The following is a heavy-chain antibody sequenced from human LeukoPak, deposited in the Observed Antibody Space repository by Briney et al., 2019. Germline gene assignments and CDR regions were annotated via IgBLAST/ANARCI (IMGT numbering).Heavy chain of an antibody. V-gene: IGHV6-1*01. Sequence: SQTLSLTCAISGDIVSSNSAAWNWIRQSPSRGLEWLGRTYYRSKWYNDYAVSVKSRITINPDTSKNQFSLQLNSVTPEDTAVYYCARGQPVYDFWSGYYTENWFDPWGQGTLVTVSS. CDR2: TYYRSKWYN. CDR3: ARGQPVYDFWSGYYTENWFDP. D-gene: IGHD3-3*01. CDR1: GDIVSSNSAA. J-gene: IGHJ5*02.